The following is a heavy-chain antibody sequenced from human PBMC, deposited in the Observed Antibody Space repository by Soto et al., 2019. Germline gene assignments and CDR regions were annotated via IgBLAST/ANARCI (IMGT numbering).Heavy chain of an antibody. CDR2: ISYDGSNK. CDR3: AKDRDIAAAGTIRYYYYGMDV. J-gene: IGHJ6*02. Sequence: QVQLVESGGGVVQPGRSLRLSCAASGFTFSSYGMLWVRQAPGKGLEWVAVISYDGSNKYYADSVKGRFTISRDNSKNTLYLQMNSLRAEDTAVYYCAKDRDIAAAGTIRYYYYGMDVWGQGTTVTVSS. CDR1: GFTFSSYG. V-gene: IGHV3-30*18. D-gene: IGHD6-13*01.